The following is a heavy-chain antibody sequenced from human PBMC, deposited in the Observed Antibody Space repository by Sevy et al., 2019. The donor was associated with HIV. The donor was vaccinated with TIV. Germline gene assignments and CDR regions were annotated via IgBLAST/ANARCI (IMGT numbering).Heavy chain of an antibody. V-gene: IGHV3-21*01. CDR2: VFSSSSYI. Sequence: GGSLRLSCAASGFTFSSYNMNWVRQAPGKGLEWVSFVFSSSSYIYYADSVKGRFTISRDNAKNSLYLQMNSLRAEDTAVHYCARDKTILEGRYGMDVWGQGTTVTVSS. J-gene: IGHJ6*02. CDR1: GFTFSSYN. CDR3: ARDKTILEGRYGMDV. D-gene: IGHD3-3*01.